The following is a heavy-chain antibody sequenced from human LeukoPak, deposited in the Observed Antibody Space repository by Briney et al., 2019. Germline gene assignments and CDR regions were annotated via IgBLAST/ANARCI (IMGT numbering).Heavy chain of an antibody. CDR1: GGSISSGSYY. V-gene: IGHV4-61*02. CDR3: ARVSLELTNWFDP. D-gene: IGHD1-7*01. Sequence: SETLSLTCTVSGGSISSGSYYWSWIRQPAGKGLEWIGRIYTSGSTNYNPSLKSRVTISVDTSKNQFSLKLSSVTAADTAVYYCARVSLELTNWFDPWGQGTLVTVSS. CDR2: IYTSGST. J-gene: IGHJ5*02.